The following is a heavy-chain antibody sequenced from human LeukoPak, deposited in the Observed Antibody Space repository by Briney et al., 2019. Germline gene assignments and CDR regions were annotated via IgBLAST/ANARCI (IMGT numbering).Heavy chain of an antibody. CDR1: GGSFSGYY. Sequence: TSETLSLTCAVYGGSFSGYYWSWIRQPPGKGLEWIGEINHSGSTNYNPSLKSRVTISVDTSKNQFSLKLSSVTAADTAVYYCARYSSSWSFFFDYWGQGTLVTVSS. D-gene: IGHD6-13*01. V-gene: IGHV4-34*01. CDR2: INHSGST. J-gene: IGHJ4*02. CDR3: ARYSSSWSFFFDY.